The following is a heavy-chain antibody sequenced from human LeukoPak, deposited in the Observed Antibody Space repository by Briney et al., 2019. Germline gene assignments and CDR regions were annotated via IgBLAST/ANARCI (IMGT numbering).Heavy chain of an antibody. CDR2: ISNDGSHK. Sequence: GGSLRLSCAASGFPFSSYSMHWVRQAPGNVLDLLAVISNDGSHKYYADSVKGRFIISRDNSKNTLSLQMNTLRPDDTAVFYCARDPNRLADYGGDYFDHWGQGTLVTVSS. V-gene: IGHV3-30*04. CDR1: GFPFSSYS. CDR3: ARDPNRLADYGGDYFDH. D-gene: IGHD4-23*01. J-gene: IGHJ4*02.